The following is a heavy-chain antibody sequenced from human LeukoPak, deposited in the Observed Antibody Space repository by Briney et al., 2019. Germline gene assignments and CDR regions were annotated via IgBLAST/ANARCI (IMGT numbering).Heavy chain of an antibody. CDR1: GFTFSSFG. J-gene: IGHJ4*02. CDR3: AKDQYGGNPQYYFDY. Sequence: GGSLRLSCAASGFTFSSFGMHWVRQAPGQGLEWVAVISFDGSNQYYADSVKGRFTIYRDNFKNTVYLQMNSLRAEETAVYYCAKDQYGGNPQYYFDYWGQGTLVTVSS. V-gene: IGHV3-30*18. CDR2: ISFDGSNQ. D-gene: IGHD4-23*01.